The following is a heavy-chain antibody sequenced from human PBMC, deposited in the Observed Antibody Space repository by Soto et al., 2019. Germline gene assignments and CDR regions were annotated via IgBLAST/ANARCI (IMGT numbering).Heavy chain of an antibody. Sequence: GGSLRLSCAASGFTFSSYWMSWVRQAQGKGLEWVANIKQDGSEKYYVDSVKGRFTISRDNAKNSLYLQMNSLRAEDTAVYYCARAGSGYDLDIWGQGTMVTVSS. J-gene: IGHJ3*02. V-gene: IGHV3-7*01. D-gene: IGHD5-12*01. CDR3: ARAGSGYDLDI. CDR2: IKQDGSEK. CDR1: GFTFSSYW.